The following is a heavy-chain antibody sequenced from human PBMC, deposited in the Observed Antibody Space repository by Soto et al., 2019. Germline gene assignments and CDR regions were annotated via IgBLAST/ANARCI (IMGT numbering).Heavy chain of an antibody. Sequence: ETLSLTCTVSDRSISTYYWSWIRQPPGKGLEWIGYIYYDGSTSYNPSLRSRVTISVDTSKNQFSLILSSVTSADTAVYYCARDQLSSGLYVWFDPWGQGTLVTVSS. CDR3: ARDQLSSGLYVWFDP. CDR1: DRSISTYY. D-gene: IGHD6-25*01. V-gene: IGHV4-59*01. J-gene: IGHJ5*02. CDR2: IYYDGST.